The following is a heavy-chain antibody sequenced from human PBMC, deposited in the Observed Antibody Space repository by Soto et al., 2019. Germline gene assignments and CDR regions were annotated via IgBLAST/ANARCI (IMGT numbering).Heavy chain of an antibody. V-gene: IGHV4-39*01. CDR3: ARHVKGYCSSTSCHTDY. D-gene: IGHD2-2*01. CDR2: VYYTGSS. CDR1: DASISSSSYY. Sequence: SETLSLTCTVSDASISSSSYYWGWIRQPPGKGLEWIGSVYYTGSSYYKPSLKSRVTISVDTSKNQFSLKLNSVTAADTAVYFCARHVKGYCSSTSCHTDYWGQGTLVTVSS. J-gene: IGHJ4*02.